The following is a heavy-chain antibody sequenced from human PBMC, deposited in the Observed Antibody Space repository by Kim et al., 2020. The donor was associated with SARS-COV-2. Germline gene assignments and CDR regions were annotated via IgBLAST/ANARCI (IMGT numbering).Heavy chain of an antibody. V-gene: IGHV7-4-1*02. CDR2: INADTGSP. D-gene: IGHD3-16*02. CDR3: ARVAWGGSRYFYC. Sequence: ASVKVSCKASGYTFTNYALYWVRQAPGRGLEWMGWINADTGSPSYSPDFPGRVVITLDTSATTAYLQLRSLEAEDTALYYCARVAWGGSRYFYCRGQLTL. J-gene: IGHJ4*02. CDR1: GYTFTNYA.